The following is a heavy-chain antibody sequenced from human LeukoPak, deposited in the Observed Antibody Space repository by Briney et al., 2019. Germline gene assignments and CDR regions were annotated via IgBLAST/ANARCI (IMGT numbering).Heavy chain of an antibody. V-gene: IGHV4-61*09. J-gene: IGHJ4*02. CDR3: ARAGGSVGWYGTIDS. CDR2: FYTSGTT. Sequence: SETLSLTCTVSGGSISSGSYYWTWIRQPAGKGLEWIGHFYTSGTTSYNPSLQSRVTISADTSKHQFSLRLTSVTAADTAVYYCARAGGSVGWYGTIDSWGQGTLVTVSS. CDR1: GGSISSGSYY. D-gene: IGHD6-19*01.